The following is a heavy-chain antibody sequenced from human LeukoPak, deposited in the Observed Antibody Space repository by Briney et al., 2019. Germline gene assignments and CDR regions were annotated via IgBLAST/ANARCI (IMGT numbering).Heavy chain of an antibody. D-gene: IGHD2/OR15-2a*01. CDR3: DRAFYETGGHLPDF. J-gene: IGHJ4*02. CDR2: ITKKADSYTT. CDR1: GFTFSDHY. V-gene: IGHV3-72*01. Sequence: GGSLRLSRAASGFTFSDHYMDWVRQAPGKGLEWVGRITKKADSYTTVYAASVKGRFTISGDDSKNSLYLQMNSLKTEDTAVYYCDRAFYETGGHLPDFWGQGNLVTVSS.